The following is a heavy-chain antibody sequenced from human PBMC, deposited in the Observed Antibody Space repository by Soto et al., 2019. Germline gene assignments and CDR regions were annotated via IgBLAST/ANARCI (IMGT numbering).Heavy chain of an antibody. CDR3: ARGVAGSGFDM. D-gene: IGHD6-19*01. CDR1: GDSVSSNTAA. J-gene: IGHJ4*02. CDR2: TYYRSNWRH. Sequence: SQTLSLTCAISGDSVSSNTAAWNWIRSSPSRGLEWLGRTYYRSNWRHDYAVSVKSRITVNPDTSKNHFSLQLNSVTPDDTAVYYCARGVAGSGFDMWGQGTLVTVSS. V-gene: IGHV6-1*01.